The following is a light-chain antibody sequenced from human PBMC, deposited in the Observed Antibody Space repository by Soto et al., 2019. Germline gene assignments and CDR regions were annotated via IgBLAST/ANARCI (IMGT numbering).Light chain of an antibody. CDR1: SSDVANYKY. CDR2: EGS. J-gene: IGLJ2*01. V-gene: IGLV2-23*01. Sequence: QSALAQPRSVSGSPGQSVTISCTRTSSDVANYKYVSWYQQHPGKAPKLMIYEGSKRPSGVSNRFSGSKSGNTASLTISGLQAEDEADYYCCSYAGSSTYVVFGGGTKVTVL. CDR3: CSYAGSSTYVV.